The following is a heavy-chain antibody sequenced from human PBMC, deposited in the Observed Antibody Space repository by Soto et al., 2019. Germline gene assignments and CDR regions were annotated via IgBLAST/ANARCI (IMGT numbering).Heavy chain of an antibody. D-gene: IGHD6-13*01. J-gene: IGHJ5*02. CDR1: GDSISSNY. V-gene: IGHV4-4*07. CDR2: IYSSGST. CDR3: ARVGSSLFGDWFDP. Sequence: ASETLSLTCTVSGDSISSNYWSWIRQPAGKGLEWIGRIYSSGSTNYNPALKSRVTMSVDTSKNQFSLKLSSVTAADTAVYYCARVGSSLFGDWFDPWGQGTLVTSPQ.